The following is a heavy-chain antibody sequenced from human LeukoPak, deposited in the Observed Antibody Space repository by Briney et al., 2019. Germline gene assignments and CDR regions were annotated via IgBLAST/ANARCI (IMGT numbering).Heavy chain of an antibody. CDR3: AKHRYYDNIGPSREYFDY. D-gene: IGHD3-22*01. J-gene: IGHJ4*02. V-gene: IGHV3-23*01. CDR2: ISGSAGST. Sequence: PGGSLRLSCAASGFTFSNYAMSWVRQAPGKGLEWVSAISGSAGSTYYADSVKGRFTISRDNSKNTLSLQMISLRAEDTAIYYCAKHRYYDNIGPSREYFDYWGQGTLVTVSS. CDR1: GFTFSNYA.